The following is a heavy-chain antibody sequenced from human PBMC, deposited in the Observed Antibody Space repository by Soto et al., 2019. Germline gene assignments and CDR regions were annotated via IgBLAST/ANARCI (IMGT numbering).Heavy chain of an antibody. V-gene: IGHV4-39*01. CDR2: IYYSGGT. Sequence: SETLSLTCTVSGGSITRSSYFWGLVRQPPAKGLEWIGSIYYSGGTYYNPSLKSRVTISVDTSMNQFSLKLSSVTAADTAVYYCATHNWNYGYYFDSWGQGTLVTVSS. CDR3: ATHNWNYGYYFDS. D-gene: IGHD1-7*01. CDR1: GGSITRSSYF. J-gene: IGHJ4*02.